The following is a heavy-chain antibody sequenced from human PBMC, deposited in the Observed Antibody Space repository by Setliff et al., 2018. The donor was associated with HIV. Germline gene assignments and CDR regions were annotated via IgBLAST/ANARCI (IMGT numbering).Heavy chain of an antibody. D-gene: IGHD1-26*01. CDR3: ARDIVGATTYRSL. CDR2: INPIDGDT. Sequence: ASVKVSCKSSGYTFTGHYMHWVRQAPGQGLEWVGWINPIDGDTKYAQKFQGRLTMTRDRSIRTAYMELTRLTYDDTAVYYCARDIVGATTYRSLWGQGTLVTVSS. J-gene: IGHJ4*02. V-gene: IGHV1-2*02. CDR1: GYTFTGHY.